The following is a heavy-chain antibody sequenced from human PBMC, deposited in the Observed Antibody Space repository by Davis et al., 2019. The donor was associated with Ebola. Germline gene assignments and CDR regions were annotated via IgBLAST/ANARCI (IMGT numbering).Heavy chain of an antibody. V-gene: IGHV4-34*01. Sequence: PSETLSLTCAVYGGSFSGYYWSWIRQPPGKGLEWIGEINHSGSTNYNPSLKSRVTISVDTSKNQFSLKLSSVAAADTAVYYCARGIAVADLFDYWGQGTLVTVSS. CDR3: ARGIAVADLFDY. D-gene: IGHD6-19*01. CDR2: INHSGST. CDR1: GGSFSGYY. J-gene: IGHJ4*02.